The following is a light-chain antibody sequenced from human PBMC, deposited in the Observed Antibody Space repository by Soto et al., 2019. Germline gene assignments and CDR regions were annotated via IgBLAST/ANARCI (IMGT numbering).Light chain of an antibody. CDR2: DAS. J-gene: IGKJ2*01. Sequence: DIVLTQSPATLSSSPGERATLSCRASQSVSTYLAWYQQKPGQAPSLLIYDASNRATGITGRFSGSGSGSDFSLTISSLEPDDFAVYDGQQLSNWPPRTVGRGTKLEIK. CDR1: QSVSTY. CDR3: QQLSNWPPRT. V-gene: IGKV3-11*01.